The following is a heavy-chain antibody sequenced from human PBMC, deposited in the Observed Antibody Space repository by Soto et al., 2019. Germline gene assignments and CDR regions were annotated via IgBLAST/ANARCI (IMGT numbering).Heavy chain of an antibody. CDR2: IWYGGSNK. Sequence: PGGSMRLSCAASGFTFSSYGMHWVRQAPGKGLEWVAVIWYGGSNKYYADSVKGRFTISRDNSKNTLYLQMNSLRAEDTAVYYCARSITGTTPRYGMDGWGKGTIVTVSS. V-gene: IGHV3-33*01. J-gene: IGHJ6*04. CDR1: GFTFSSYG. D-gene: IGHD1-7*01. CDR3: ARSITGTTPRYGMDG.